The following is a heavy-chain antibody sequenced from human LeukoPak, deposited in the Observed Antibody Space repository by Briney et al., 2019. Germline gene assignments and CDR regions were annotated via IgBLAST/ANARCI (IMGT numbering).Heavy chain of an antibody. Sequence: NASETLSLTCTVSGGSISSYYWSWIRQPAGKGLEWIGRIYTSGSTNYNPSLKSRVTMSVDTSKNQFSLKLSSVTAADTAVYYCARDLEPRGGSYFSTWYFDLWGRGTLVTVSS. J-gene: IGHJ2*01. CDR2: IYTSGST. V-gene: IGHV4-4*07. D-gene: IGHD1-26*01. CDR3: ARDLEPRGGSYFSTWYFDL. CDR1: GGSISSYY.